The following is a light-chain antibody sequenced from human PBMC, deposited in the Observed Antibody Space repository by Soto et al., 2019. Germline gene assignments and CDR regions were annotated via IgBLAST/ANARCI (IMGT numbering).Light chain of an antibody. Sequence: QSALTQPASVSGSPGQSITISCTGTSSDIGNYNLVSWYQQHPGKAPKLMIYEATKRPSGVSSRFSASKSGNTASLTISGLQPDDEGDYYCCAHSGSVTYVVFGGGTKLTVL. CDR2: EAT. CDR3: CAHSGSVTYVV. V-gene: IGLV2-23*01. CDR1: SSDIGNYNL. J-gene: IGLJ2*01.